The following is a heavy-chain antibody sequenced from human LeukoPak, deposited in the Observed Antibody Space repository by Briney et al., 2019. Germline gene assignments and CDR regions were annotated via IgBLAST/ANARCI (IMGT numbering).Heavy chain of an antibody. CDR3: ASGVAARKGGSTGLIDY. Sequence: SETLSLTCAVYGGSFSGYYWSWIRQPQGKGLEWIGEINHSGSTNYNPSLKSRVTISVDTSKNQFSLKLSSVTAADTAVYYCASGVAARKGGSTGLIDYWGQGTLVTVSS. V-gene: IGHV4-34*01. CDR2: INHSGST. J-gene: IGHJ4*02. CDR1: GGSFSGYY. D-gene: IGHD6-6*01.